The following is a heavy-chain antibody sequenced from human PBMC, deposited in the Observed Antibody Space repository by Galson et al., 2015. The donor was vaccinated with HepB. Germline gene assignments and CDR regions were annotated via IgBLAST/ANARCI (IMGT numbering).Heavy chain of an antibody. D-gene: IGHD3-22*01. CDR3: AREGDYYDSSGRPSDAFDI. CDR1: GGSISSYY. CDR2: IYYSGST. V-gene: IGHV4-59*01. Sequence: TLSLTCTVSGGSISSYYWSWIRQPPGKGLEWIGYIYYSGSTNYNPSLKSRVTISVDTSKNQFSLKLSSVTAADTAVYYCAREGDYYDSSGRPSDAFDIWGQGTMVTVSS. J-gene: IGHJ3*02.